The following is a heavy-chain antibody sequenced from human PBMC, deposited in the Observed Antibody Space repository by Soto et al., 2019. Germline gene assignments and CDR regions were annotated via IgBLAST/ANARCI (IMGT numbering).Heavy chain of an antibody. Sequence: QVQLVESGGGVVQPGRSLRLSCAASGFTFSNYGLHWVRQAPAKGLEWVADIWYDGRSKNYVDSVKGRFTISRDNSKNTVYLEINSLRAEASAVYYCGRGDRYYGMDVWGQGTTVTVSS. CDR3: GRGDRYYGMDV. J-gene: IGHJ6*02. CDR1: GFTFSNYG. CDR2: IWYDGRSK. V-gene: IGHV3-33*01.